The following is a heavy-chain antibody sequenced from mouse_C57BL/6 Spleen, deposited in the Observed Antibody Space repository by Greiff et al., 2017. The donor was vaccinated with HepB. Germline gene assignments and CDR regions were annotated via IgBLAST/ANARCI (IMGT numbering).Heavy chain of an antibody. Sequence: DVQLQESGPGLVKPSQSLSLTCSVTGYSITGGYCWNWIRQFPGNKLEWMGYICYDGSNNYNPSLKNRISITRDTSKKQFFLNLNSVTTEDTATYYCARDYGSSYDFDYWGQGTTLTVSS. CDR2: ICYDGSN. CDR1: GYSITGGYC. CDR3: ARDYGSSYDFDY. D-gene: IGHD1-1*01. V-gene: IGHV3-6*01. J-gene: IGHJ2*01.